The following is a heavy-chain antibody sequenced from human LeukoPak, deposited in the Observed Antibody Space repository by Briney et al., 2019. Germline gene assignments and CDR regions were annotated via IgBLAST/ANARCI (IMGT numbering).Heavy chain of an antibody. CDR2: MNPNSGNT. V-gene: IGHV1-8*03. J-gene: IGHJ6*03. CDR1: GYTFTSYD. D-gene: IGHD3-22*01. CDR3: ARGTPTYYYDSSGDYYYYMDV. Sequence: ASVKVSCKASGYTFTSYDINWVRQATGQGLEWMGWMNPNSGNTGYAQKFQGRVTITRNTSISTAYMELSSLRSEDTAVYYCARGTPTYYYDSSGDYYYYMDVWGKGTTVTVSS.